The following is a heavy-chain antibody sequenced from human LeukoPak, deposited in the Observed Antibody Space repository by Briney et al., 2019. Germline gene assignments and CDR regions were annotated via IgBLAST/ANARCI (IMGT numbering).Heavy chain of an antibody. V-gene: IGHV3-15*01. D-gene: IGHD1-20*01. CDR1: GFTFSNAW. CDR2: IKSKTDGGTT. CDR3: TAVITGTTYYFDY. Sequence: PGGSLRLSCAASGFTFSNAWMSWVRQAPGKGLEWVGRIKSKTDGGTTDYAAPVKGRFTISRDDSKNTLYLQMNSLKTEDTAVYYCTAVITGTTYYFDYWGQGTQVTVSS. J-gene: IGHJ4*02.